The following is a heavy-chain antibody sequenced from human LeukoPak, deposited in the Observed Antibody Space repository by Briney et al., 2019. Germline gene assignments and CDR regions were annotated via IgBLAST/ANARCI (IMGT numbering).Heavy chain of an antibody. J-gene: IGHJ6*04. Sequence: GGSLRLSCAASGFTFSSYWMTWVRQAPGKGLEWVANIKQDGSEKYYVDSVKGRFTISRDNAKNSPYLQMNSLRAEDTAVYYCAELGITMIGGVWGKGTTVTISS. V-gene: IGHV3-7*01. CDR1: GFTFSSYW. D-gene: IGHD3-10*02. CDR3: AELGITMIGGV. CDR2: IKQDGSEK.